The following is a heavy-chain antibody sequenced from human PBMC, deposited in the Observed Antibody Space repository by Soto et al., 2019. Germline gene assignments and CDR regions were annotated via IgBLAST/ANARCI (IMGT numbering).Heavy chain of an antibody. CDR2: IKSKTDGGTT. CDR1: GFTFSNAW. D-gene: IGHD6-13*01. CDR3: TTEYQRPWAAAAYFDY. Sequence: LRLSCAASGFTFSNAWMSWVRQAPGKGLEWVDRIKSKTDGGTTDYAAPVKGRFTISRDDSKNTLYLQMNSLKTEDTAVYYCTTEYQRPWAAAAYFDYWGQGTLVTVSS. V-gene: IGHV3-15*01. J-gene: IGHJ4*02.